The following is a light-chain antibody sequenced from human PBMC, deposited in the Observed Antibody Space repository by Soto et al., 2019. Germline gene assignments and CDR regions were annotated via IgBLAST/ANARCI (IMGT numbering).Light chain of an antibody. CDR1: SSDFGGYNY. J-gene: IGLJ2*01. CDR2: DVT. V-gene: IGLV2-14*03. CDR3: CSYTTTTTVVA. Sequence: QSVLTQPASVSGSPGQSITISCSGTSSDFGGYNYVSWYQQHPGKAPKLLIYDVTNRPSGVSNRFSGSKFGNTASLTISGLPAEDEGDYYCCSYTTTTTVVAFGGGTKLAVL.